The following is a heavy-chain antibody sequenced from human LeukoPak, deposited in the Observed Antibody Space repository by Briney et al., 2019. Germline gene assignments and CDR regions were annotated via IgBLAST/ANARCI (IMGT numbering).Heavy chain of an antibody. CDR2: IKQDGSEK. D-gene: IGHD5-18*01. CDR3: ARAPYSYGYPCYYYYYMDV. J-gene: IGHJ6*03. CDR1: GFAFSGYW. Sequence: PGGSLRLSCAASGFAFSGYWMSWVRQAPGKGLEWVANIKQDGSEKNYVDSVKGRFTISRDNAKNSLYLQMNSLRAEDTAVYYCARAPYSYGYPCYYYYYMDVWGKGTTVTVSS. V-gene: IGHV3-7*01.